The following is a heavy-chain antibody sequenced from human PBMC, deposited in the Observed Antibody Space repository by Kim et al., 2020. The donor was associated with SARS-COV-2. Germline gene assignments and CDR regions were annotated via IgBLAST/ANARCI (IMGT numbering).Heavy chain of an antibody. CDR1: GGTFSSYA. CDR2: IIPIFGTA. V-gene: IGHV1-69*13. D-gene: IGHD3-3*01. J-gene: IGHJ6*02. CDR3: ARDTRFLEWFHGMDV. Sequence: SVKVSCKASGGTFSSYAISWVRQAPGQGLEWMGGIIPIFGTANYAQKFQGRVTITADESTSTAYMELSSLRSEDTAVYYCARDTRFLEWFHGMDVWGQGTTVTVSS.